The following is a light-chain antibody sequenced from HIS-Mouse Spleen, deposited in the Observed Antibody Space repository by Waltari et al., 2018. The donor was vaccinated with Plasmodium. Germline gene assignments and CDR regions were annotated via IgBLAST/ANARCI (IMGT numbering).Light chain of an antibody. V-gene: IGKV1-8*01. CDR2: AAS. CDR3: QQYYSYPLT. Sequence: AIRLTQSPSSFSASPGDRVTITCRVSQGISSYLDWYQQKPRKAPKPLIYAASTLQSGVPSRFSGSGSWTDFTLTISCLQSEDFATYCCQQYYSYPLTFGGGTKVEIK. CDR1: QGISSY. J-gene: IGKJ4*01.